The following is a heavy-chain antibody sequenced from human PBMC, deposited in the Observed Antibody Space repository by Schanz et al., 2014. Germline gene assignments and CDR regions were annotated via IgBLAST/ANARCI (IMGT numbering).Heavy chain of an antibody. CDR1: GIAFSSHS. D-gene: IGHD3-3*01. Sequence: VHLAESGGGLVQPGGSLRLSCAASGIAFSSHSFNWVRQAPGKGLEWMSCITYNGNTIYYADSVKGRFTISRDNTKNSLYPEFLNLRTVNTAHYSVAHDPRDADLDYWGQGTLVTVSS. J-gene: IGHJ4*02. CDR2: ITYNGNTI. V-gene: IGHV3-48*01. CDR3: AHDPRDADLDY.